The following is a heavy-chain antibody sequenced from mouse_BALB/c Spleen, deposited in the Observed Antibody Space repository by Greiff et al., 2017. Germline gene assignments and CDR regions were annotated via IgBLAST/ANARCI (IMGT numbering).Heavy chain of an antibody. CDR1: AYASGGYW. Sequence: VQLKQSGAELLRPGSSVKISCRASAYASGGYWMNWVKQRPGQGLEWIGQIYPGDGDLNYNGKFKGKATLTADKSSSTAYMQLSSLTSEDSAVYFCARRGLLRLHAMDYWGQGTSVTVSS. CDR3: ARRGLLRLHAMDY. D-gene: IGHD1-2*01. V-gene: IGHV1-80*01. CDR2: IYPGDGDL. J-gene: IGHJ4*01.